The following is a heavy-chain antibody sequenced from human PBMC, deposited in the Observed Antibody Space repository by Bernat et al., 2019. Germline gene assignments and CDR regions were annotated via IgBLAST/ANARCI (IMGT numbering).Heavy chain of an antibody. CDR3: GRHPTSGFS. J-gene: IGHJ5*02. CDR2: IYIAGNT. CDR1: GFTVTTNS. Sequence: EVQLVETGGGLIQPGESLRLSCAASGFTVTTNSVYWVRQAPGKGLECVSVIYIAGNTYYADSVEGRFSISKDNAKNTVYLQMNNLRAEDTAVYYCGRHPTSGFSWGQGTLVTVSS. D-gene: IGHD2/OR15-2a*01. V-gene: IGHV3-53*02.